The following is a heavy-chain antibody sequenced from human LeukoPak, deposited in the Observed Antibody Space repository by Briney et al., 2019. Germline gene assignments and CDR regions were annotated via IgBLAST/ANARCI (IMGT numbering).Heavy chain of an antibody. CDR2: MNPNSGNT. CDR3: ARERESAIALDWYFDL. D-gene: IGHD1-26*01. CDR1: GYTFTSYD. Sequence: ASVKVSCKASGYTFTSYDINWVRQATGQGLEWMRWMNPNSGNTGYAQKLQGRVTMTTDTSTSTAYVELRSLRSDDTAVYYCARERESAIALDWYFDLWGRGTLVTVSS. V-gene: IGHV1-8*01. J-gene: IGHJ2*01.